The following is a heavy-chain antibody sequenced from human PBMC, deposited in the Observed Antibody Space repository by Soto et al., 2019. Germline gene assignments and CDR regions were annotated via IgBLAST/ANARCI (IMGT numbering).Heavy chain of an antibody. D-gene: IGHD3-3*01. J-gene: IGHJ4*02. V-gene: IGHV4-59*01. Sequence: SETLSLTCTVSGGSISSYYWSWIRQPPGKGLEWIGYIYYSGSTNYNPSLKSRVTISVDTSKNQFSLKLSSVTAADTAVYYCARGMSGDLTWALYWGQGTLVTVSS. CDR1: GGSISSYY. CDR3: ARGMSGDLTWALY. CDR2: IYYSGST.